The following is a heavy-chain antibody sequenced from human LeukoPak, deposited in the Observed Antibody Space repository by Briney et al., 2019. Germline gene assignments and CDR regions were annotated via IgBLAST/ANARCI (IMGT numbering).Heavy chain of an antibody. CDR1: GYTFIDYY. V-gene: IGHV1-2*02. CDR3: ARCDYTEYAFDI. CDR2: INPNSGGT. J-gene: IGHJ3*02. Sequence: ASVKVSCKASGYTFIDYYIHWVRQAPGQGLEWMGWINPNSGGTNFAQEFQGRVTMTRDTSISTAYMELYRLRYGDTAVYYCARCDYTEYAFDIWGQGTVVTVSS. D-gene: IGHD4-11*01.